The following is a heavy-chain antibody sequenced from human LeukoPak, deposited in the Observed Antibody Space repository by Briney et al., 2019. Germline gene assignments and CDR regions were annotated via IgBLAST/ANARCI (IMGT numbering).Heavy chain of an antibody. CDR1: GGSVSSYY. CDR3: AKFYFDSSGYYDVFDI. J-gene: IGHJ3*02. D-gene: IGHD3-22*01. V-gene: IGHV4-59*02. Sequence: SETLSLTCSVSGGSVSSYYWSWIRQPPGKGLEWIVFYHDGGSTVYNPSFKSRVTISVDTSKNQVYLKLSSVTAADTAVYFCAKFYFDSSGYYDVFDIWGQGTMVTVSS. CDR2: YHDGGST.